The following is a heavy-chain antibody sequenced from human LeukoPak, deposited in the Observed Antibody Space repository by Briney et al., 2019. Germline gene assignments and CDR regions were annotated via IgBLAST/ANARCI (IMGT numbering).Heavy chain of an antibody. Sequence: ASVNVSCKASGYTFTSYYMHWVRQAPGQGLEWMGWMNPNSGNTGYAQKFQGRVTMTRNTSISTAYMELSSLRSEDTAVYYCARRDKWLLIDYWGQGTLVTVSS. CDR3: ARRDKWLLIDY. CDR2: MNPNSGNT. D-gene: IGHD6-19*01. V-gene: IGHV1-8*02. CDR1: GYTFTSYY. J-gene: IGHJ4*02.